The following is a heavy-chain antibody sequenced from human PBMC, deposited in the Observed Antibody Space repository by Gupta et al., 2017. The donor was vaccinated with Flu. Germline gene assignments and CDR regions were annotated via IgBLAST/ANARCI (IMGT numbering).Heavy chain of an antibody. CDR3: VKGLGLVGFDY. CDR2: RTWNSGDI. V-gene: IGHV3-9*01. D-gene: IGHD4-17*01. CDR1: FTFQNYA. Sequence: FTFQNYARHWVREAPGKGLEWVSGRTWNSGDIGYADSVKGRFTISRDNAKNSLYLQMNSLRPEDTALYYCVKGLGLVGFDYWGQGTPGTVSS. J-gene: IGHJ4*02.